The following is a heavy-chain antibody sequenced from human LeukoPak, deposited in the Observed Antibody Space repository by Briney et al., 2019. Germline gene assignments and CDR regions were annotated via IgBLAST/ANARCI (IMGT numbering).Heavy chain of an antibody. CDR3: ARHRGIGSGLDY. J-gene: IGHJ4*02. D-gene: IGHD6-19*01. CDR1: GFTFSSYS. V-gene: IGHV3-21*01. CDR2: ISSSSSYI. Sequence: PGGSLRLSCAASGFTFSSYSMNWVRQAPGKGLEWVSSISSSSSYIYYAHSVKGRFTISRDNAKNSLYLQLNSLRAEDTAVYYCARHRGIGSGLDYWGQGTLVTVSS.